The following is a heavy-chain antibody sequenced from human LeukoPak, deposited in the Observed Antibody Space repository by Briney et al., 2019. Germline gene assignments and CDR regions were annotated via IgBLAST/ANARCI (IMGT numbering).Heavy chain of an antibody. CDR1: GYTVTGYY. Sequence: GASVKVSCYASGYTVTGYYMHWLGQAAGQGVEGRGWINPKRGGTEDAQKFQGWVTMTRDTSISTAYMEQSRLRSDDTAVYYCARSCSGGSCYDYWGQGTLVTVSS. CDR3: ARSCSGGSCYDY. D-gene: IGHD2-15*01. CDR2: INPKRGGT. V-gene: IGHV1-2*04. J-gene: IGHJ4*02.